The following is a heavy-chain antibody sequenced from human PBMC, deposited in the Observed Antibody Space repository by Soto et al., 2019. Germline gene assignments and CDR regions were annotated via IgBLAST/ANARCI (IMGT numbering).Heavy chain of an antibody. CDR2: INSDGSST. D-gene: IGHD3-22*01. V-gene: IGHV3-74*01. Sequence: GGSLRLSCAASGFTFSSYWMHWVRQAPGKGLVWVSRINSDGSSTSYADSVKGRFTISRDNAKNTLYLQMNSLRAEGTAVYYCARVGYYYDSSGPIPGFDYWGQGTLVTVSS. CDR3: ARVGYYYDSSGPIPGFDY. J-gene: IGHJ4*02. CDR1: GFTFSSYW.